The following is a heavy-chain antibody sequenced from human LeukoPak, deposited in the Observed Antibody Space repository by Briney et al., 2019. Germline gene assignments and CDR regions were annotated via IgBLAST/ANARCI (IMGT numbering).Heavy chain of an antibody. V-gene: IGHV4-59*08. CDR3: VRFLEWRGYYYGMDV. CDR2: IYYSGST. D-gene: IGHD3-3*01. CDR1: GGSISSYY. J-gene: IGHJ6*02. Sequence: SETLSLTCTVSGGSISSYYWSWIRQPPGKGLEWIGYIYYSGSTNYNPSLKSRVTISVDTSKNQFSLKLSSVTAADTAVYYCVRFLEWRGYYYGMDVWDQGTTVTVSS.